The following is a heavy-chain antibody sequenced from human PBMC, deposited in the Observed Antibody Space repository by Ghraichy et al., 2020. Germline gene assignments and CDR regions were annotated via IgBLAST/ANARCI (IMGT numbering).Heavy chain of an antibody. Sequence: GESLNISFAASGFTFSGYWMHWVRQAPGKGLVWVSRINTDGSTTTYADSVKGRFTISRDNAKNTLYLQMNSLTAEDTAVYYCARDIEYWSGYYHGMDVWGQGTTVTVSS. CDR2: INTDGSTT. D-gene: IGHD3-3*01. J-gene: IGHJ6*02. CDR3: ARDIEYWSGYYHGMDV. CDR1: GFTFSGYW. V-gene: IGHV3-74*01.